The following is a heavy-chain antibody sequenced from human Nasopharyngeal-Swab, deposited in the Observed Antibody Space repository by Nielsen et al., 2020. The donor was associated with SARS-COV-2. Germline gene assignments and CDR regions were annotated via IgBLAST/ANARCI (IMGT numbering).Heavy chain of an antibody. CDR2: ISSSGTKE. V-gene: IGHV3-11*01. J-gene: IGHJ4*02. CDR3: ARQYSFGYYFDC. D-gene: IGHD3-3*01. Sequence: WIRQPPGKGLEWISFISSSGTKEQYRGSVRGRFTISRDNAKNSAYLHMNSLRAEDTAIYYCARQYSFGYYFDCWGQGTLVTVSS.